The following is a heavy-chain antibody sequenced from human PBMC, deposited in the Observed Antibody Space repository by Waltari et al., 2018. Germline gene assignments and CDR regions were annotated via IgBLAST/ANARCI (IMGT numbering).Heavy chain of an antibody. J-gene: IGHJ4*02. CDR2: VNSAGNS. CDR3: VREAYLAAGFDF. CDR1: GFVVRGNF. V-gene: IGHV3-53*02. D-gene: IGHD6-25*01. Sequence: EVQLVETGGGFIQPGGSLRVSCAASGFVVRGNFMHWVRQDPGKGLEWVSLVNSAGNSFYADAVKGRFTISRDTSKNTLYLQMNSLRVEDTAMYYCVREAYLAAGFDFWGQGTPVTVSS.